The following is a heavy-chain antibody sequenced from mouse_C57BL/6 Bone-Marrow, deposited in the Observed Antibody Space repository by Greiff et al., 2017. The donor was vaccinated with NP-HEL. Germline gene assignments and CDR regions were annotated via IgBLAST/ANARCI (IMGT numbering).Heavy chain of an antibody. J-gene: IGHJ3*01. D-gene: IGHD1-1*01. Sequence: QVQLQQPGAELVKPGASVKMSCKASGYTFTSYWITWVKQRPGQGLEWIGDIYPGSGSTNYNEKFKSKATLTVDTSSSTAYMQLSSLTSEDSEVYYGARSLLLRSSRRDWFAYWGQGTLVTVSA. CDR3: ARSLLLRSSRRDWFAY. CDR2: IYPGSGST. CDR1: GYTFTSYW. V-gene: IGHV1-55*01.